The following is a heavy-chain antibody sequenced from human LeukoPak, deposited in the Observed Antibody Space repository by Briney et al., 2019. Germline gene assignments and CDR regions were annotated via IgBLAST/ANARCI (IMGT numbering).Heavy chain of an antibody. Sequence: GGSLRLSCAASGFTFSDYYMSWIRQAPGKGLEWVSYISSSSYTNYADSVKGRFTISRDNAKNSLYLQMNSLRAEDTAVYYCARDVSSCWFDPWGQGTLVTVSS. J-gene: IGHJ5*02. V-gene: IGHV3-11*05. D-gene: IGHD3-16*02. CDR3: ARDVSSCWFDP. CDR1: GFTFSDYY. CDR2: ISSSSYT.